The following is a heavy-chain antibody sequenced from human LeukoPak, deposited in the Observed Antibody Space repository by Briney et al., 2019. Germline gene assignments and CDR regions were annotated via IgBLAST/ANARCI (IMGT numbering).Heavy chain of an antibody. CDR2: ISSSGSTI. D-gene: IGHD3-3*01. CDR1: GFTFSDYY. Sequence: GGSLRLSCAASGFTFSDYYMSWICQAPGKGLEWVSYISSSGSTIYYADSVKGRFTISRDNAKNSLYLQMNSLRAEDTAVYYCARGTTYCDFWSALSGYWGQGTLVTVSS. V-gene: IGHV3-11*01. CDR3: ARGTTYCDFWSALSGY. J-gene: IGHJ4*02.